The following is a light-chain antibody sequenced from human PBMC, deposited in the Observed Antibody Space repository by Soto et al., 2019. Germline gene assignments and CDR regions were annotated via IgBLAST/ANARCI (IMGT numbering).Light chain of an antibody. Sequence: QSVLTKPHSASGSPGQSVTISCHGTSNYIGVYDFVSWYQQHPGKAPKVIIYQVNKRPSGVPDRFSGSKSANTASLTVSGLRPEDEAAYFCSSFAGSYSPYVFGTGTKVIV. CDR2: QVN. V-gene: IGLV2-8*01. CDR3: SSFAGSYSPYV. J-gene: IGLJ1*01. CDR1: SNYIGVYDF.